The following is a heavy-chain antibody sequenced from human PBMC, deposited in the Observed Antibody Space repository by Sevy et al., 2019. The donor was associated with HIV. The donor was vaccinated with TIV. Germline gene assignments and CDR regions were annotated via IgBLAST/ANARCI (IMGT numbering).Heavy chain of an antibody. CDR3: ARDLYPTPDYYDSSGALDY. CDR1: GFTFSSYG. J-gene: IGHJ4*02. D-gene: IGHD3-22*01. Sequence: GGSLRLSCAASGFTFSSYGMHWVRQAPGKGLEWVAVIWYDGSNKYYAYSVKGRFTISRDNSKNTLYLQMNSLRAEDTAVYYCARDLYPTPDYYDSSGALDYWGQGTLVTVSS. V-gene: IGHV3-33*01. CDR2: IWYDGSNK.